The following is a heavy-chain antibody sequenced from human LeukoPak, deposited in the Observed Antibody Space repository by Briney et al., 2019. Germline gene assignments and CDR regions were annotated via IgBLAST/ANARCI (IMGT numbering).Heavy chain of an antibody. CDR3: ARGARGDWFDP. J-gene: IGHJ5*02. V-gene: IGHV4-61*02. CDR1: GGSISSGSYY. CDR2: IYTSGST. D-gene: IGHD5-12*01. Sequence: PSEALSLTCTVSGGSISSGSYYWSWIRQPAGKGLEWIGRIYTSGSTNYNPSLKSRVTISIDTSKNQFSLKLSSVTAADMAVYYCARGARGDWFDPWGQGTLVTVSS.